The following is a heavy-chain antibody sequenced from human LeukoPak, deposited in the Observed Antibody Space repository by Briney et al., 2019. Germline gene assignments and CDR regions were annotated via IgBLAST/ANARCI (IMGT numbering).Heavy chain of an antibody. D-gene: IGHD3-10*01. CDR2: INQDGSEN. CDR1: GFSFSDFW. CDR3: TKGRSNHY. J-gene: IGHJ4*02. Sequence: PGGSLRLSCAASGFSFSDFWMGWVRQAPGEGLEWVANINQDGSENYYVDSVKGRFTISRDNAEKSLYLQMNSLRAEDTAVYYCTKGRSNHYWGQGTLVTVST. V-gene: IGHV3-7*01.